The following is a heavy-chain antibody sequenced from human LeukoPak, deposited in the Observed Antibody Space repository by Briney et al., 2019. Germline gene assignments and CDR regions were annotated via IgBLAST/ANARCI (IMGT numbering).Heavy chain of an antibody. Sequence: GGSLRLSCAASGFTFSSYSMNWVRQAPGKGLEWVSSISSSSSYIYYADSVKGRFTISRDNAKNSLYLQMNSLRAEDTAVYYCASPLYGSGSTSASFDYWGQGTLVTVSS. V-gene: IGHV3-21*01. J-gene: IGHJ4*02. D-gene: IGHD3-10*01. CDR3: ASPLYGSGSTSASFDY. CDR2: ISSSSSYI. CDR1: GFTFSSYS.